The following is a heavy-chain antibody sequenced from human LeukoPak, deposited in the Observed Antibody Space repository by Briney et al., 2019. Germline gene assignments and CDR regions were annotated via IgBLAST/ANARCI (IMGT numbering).Heavy chain of an antibody. J-gene: IGHJ5*02. CDR3: VRIPNSATCRNWFDP. CDR1: GFTFSTST. Sequence: GGSLRLSCAASGFTFSTSTKNWVRQAPGKGLGWDSSISGACDYIYYGDSVKGRLTISRDNARNSLYLQMNSLRVDDTAVYYCVRIPNSATCRNWFDPWGQGTLVTVSS. V-gene: IGHV3-21*01. D-gene: IGHD1-14*01. CDR2: ISGACDYI.